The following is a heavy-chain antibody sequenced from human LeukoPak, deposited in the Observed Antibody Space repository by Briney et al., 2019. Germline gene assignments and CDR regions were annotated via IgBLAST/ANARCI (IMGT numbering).Heavy chain of an antibody. V-gene: IGHV4-59*01. Sequence: PSETLSLTCTVSGGSTSNYYWTWIRQPPGKGLEWLGYVYYRGSTNYNPSLKSRVTISVDTSENQFSLKLSSVTAADTAVYYCARVAYYYDTATYYNPAHLDFWGQGALVTVSS. CDR1: GGSTSNYY. CDR3: ARVAYYYDTATYYNPAHLDF. CDR2: VYYRGST. D-gene: IGHD3-10*01. J-gene: IGHJ4*02.